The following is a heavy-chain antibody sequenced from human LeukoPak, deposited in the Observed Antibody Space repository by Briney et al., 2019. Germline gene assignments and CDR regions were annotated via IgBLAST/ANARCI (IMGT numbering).Heavy chain of an antibody. CDR3: ARERGRIDY. CDR1: GYTFTGYY. V-gene: IGHV1-2*02. Sequence: ASVRVSCTASGYTFTGYYMHWVRQAPGQGVEWMGWINPNSGGTNYAQKFQGRVTMTRDTSISTAYMELSRLRSDDTAVYYCARERGRIDYWGQGTLVTVSS. CDR2: INPNSGGT. J-gene: IGHJ4*02.